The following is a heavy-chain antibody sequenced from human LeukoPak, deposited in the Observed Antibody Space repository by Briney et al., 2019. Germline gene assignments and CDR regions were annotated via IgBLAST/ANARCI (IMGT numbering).Heavy chain of an antibody. V-gene: IGHV5-51*01. Sequence: GASVKVSCKASGYTFTSYWIGWVRQMPGKGLEWMGIIYPGDSDTRYSPSFQGQVTISADKSISTAYLQWSSLKASDTAMYYCARYCSSTSCYPSARAFDIWGQGTMVTVSS. CDR1: GYTFTSYW. D-gene: IGHD2-2*01. CDR3: ARYCSSTSCYPSARAFDI. CDR2: IYPGDSDT. J-gene: IGHJ3*02.